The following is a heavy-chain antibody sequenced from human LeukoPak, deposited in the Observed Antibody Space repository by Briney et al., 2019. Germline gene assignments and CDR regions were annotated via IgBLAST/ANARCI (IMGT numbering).Heavy chain of an antibody. D-gene: IGHD3-10*01. CDR3: ARAPYYYGSGSSGWFDP. J-gene: IGHJ5*02. Sequence: ASVKVSCKASGYTFTGYYMHWVRQAPGQGLEWIGWINPNSGGTNYAQKFQGRVTMTRDTSISTAYMELSRLRSDDTAVYYCARAPYYYGSGSSGWFDPWGQGTLATVSS. CDR1: GYTFTGYY. V-gene: IGHV1-2*02. CDR2: INPNSGGT.